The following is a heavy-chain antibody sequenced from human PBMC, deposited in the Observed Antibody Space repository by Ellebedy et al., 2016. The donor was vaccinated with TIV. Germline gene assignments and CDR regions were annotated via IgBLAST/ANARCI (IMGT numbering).Heavy chain of an antibody. J-gene: IGHJ4*02. D-gene: IGHD4-17*01. CDR1: GASFSDYY. CDR2: FTPSGRT. Sequence: SETLSLXXAVYGASFSDYYWNWIRQSPGKGLEWIGAFTPSGRTNYIPSLKSRVTISVDRSMYHFSLKLTSVTAADTAVYYCAGSDGDYVIRRSLYYFDSWGQGTQVTVSS. CDR3: AGSDGDYVIRRSLYYFDS. V-gene: IGHV4-34*01.